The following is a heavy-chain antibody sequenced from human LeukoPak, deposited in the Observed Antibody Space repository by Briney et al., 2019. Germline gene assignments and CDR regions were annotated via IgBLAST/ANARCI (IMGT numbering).Heavy chain of an antibody. D-gene: IGHD3-22*01. CDR3: ARGIYYDSSGYSGVRLFDY. V-gene: IGHV1-2*02. CDR2: INPNTGRT. Sequence: ASVKVSCKASGYTFSGYYMHWVRQAPGQGLEWMGWINPNTGRTNYAQSFQGRVTMTSDTSISTAYMELNSLRSDDTAVYYCARGIYYDSSGYSGVRLFDYWGQGTLLTVSS. J-gene: IGHJ4*02. CDR1: GYTFSGYY.